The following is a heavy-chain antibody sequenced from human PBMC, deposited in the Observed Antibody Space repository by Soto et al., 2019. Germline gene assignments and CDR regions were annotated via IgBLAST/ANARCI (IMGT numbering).Heavy chain of an antibody. CDR1: GFTFDDYG. CDR2: INWNGGST. Sequence: GGSLRLSCAASGFTFDDYGMSWVRQAPGQGLEWVSGINWNGGSTGYADSVKGRFTISRDNAKNSLYLQMNSLRAEDTALYHSARGANWNGMFDYWGQGTLVTVAS. J-gene: IGHJ4*02. V-gene: IGHV3-20*01. D-gene: IGHD1-1*01. CDR3: ARGANWNGMFDY.